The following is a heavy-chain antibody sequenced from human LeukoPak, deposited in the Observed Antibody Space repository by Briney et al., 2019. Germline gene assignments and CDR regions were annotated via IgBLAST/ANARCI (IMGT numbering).Heavy chain of an antibody. V-gene: IGHV3-11*04. J-gene: IGHJ5*02. CDR1: GFTFSDYY. CDR2: ISSSGRTL. D-gene: IGHD2-21*01. CDR3: ARDADWAPQRWFDP. Sequence: GGSLRLSCAASGFTFSDYYMSWIRQAPGKGLEWVSYISSSGRTLYYGDSVKGRFTISRDNAKNSLYLQMYSLRAEDTAVYYCARDADWAPQRWFDPWGQGTLVTVSS.